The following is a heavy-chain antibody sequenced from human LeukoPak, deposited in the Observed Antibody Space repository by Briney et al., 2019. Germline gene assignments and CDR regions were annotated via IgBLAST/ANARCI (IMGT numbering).Heavy chain of an antibody. V-gene: IGHV4-59*01. CDR2: IYDSGST. CDR1: GGSISIYY. D-gene: IGHD6-13*01. Sequence: SETPSLTCTVSGGSISIYYWSWIRQPPGKGLEWIGYIYDSGSTNYNPSLKSRVTISVDTSKNQFSLKLSSVTAADTAVYYCARGLQSSSWYNDAFDIWGQGTMVTVSS. CDR3: ARGLQSSSWYNDAFDI. J-gene: IGHJ3*02.